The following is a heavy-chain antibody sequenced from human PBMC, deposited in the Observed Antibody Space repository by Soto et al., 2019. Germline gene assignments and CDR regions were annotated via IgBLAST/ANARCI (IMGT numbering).Heavy chain of an antibody. CDR2: INHSGST. D-gene: IGHD2-2*01. CDR3: ARGPEKYCSSTSCYFAEDHWFDP. V-gene: IGHV4-34*01. CDR1: GGSFSGYY. J-gene: IGHJ5*02. Sequence: SETLSLTCGVYGGSFSGYYWNWIRQPPGKGLEWIGEINHSGSTNYNPSLKSRVTISVDTSKNQFSLKLSSVTAADTAMYYCARGPEKYCSSTSCYFAEDHWFDPWGQGTLVTVSS.